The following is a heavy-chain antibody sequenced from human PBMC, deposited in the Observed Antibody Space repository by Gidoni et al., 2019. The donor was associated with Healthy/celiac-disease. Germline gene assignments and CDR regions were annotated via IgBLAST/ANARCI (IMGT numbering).Heavy chain of an antibody. Sequence: EVQLVESGGGLVKPGGPLRLSCAASGFPFSSYSMNWVRQAPGKGLEWVSSISSSSSYIYYADSVKGRFTISRDNAKNSLYLQMNSLRAEDTAVYYCARRERQQLDAFDIWGQGTMVTVSS. CDR3: ARRERQQLDAFDI. CDR1: GFPFSSYS. V-gene: IGHV3-21*01. D-gene: IGHD6-13*01. CDR2: ISSSSSYI. J-gene: IGHJ3*02.